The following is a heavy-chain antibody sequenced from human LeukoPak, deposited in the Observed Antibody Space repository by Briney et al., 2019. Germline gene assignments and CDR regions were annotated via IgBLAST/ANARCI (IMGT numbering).Heavy chain of an antibody. CDR1: GDSVSSNSGA. V-gene: IGHV6-1*01. CDR2: TYYRSKWYN. J-gene: IGHJ2*01. Sequence: SQTLSLTCAISGDSVSSNSGAWNWIRQSPSRGLEWLGRTYYRSKWYNDYAVSVKSRITINPDTSKNQFSLQLNSVTPEDTAVYFCAKDNCLRCTTSATISRYFDLWGRGTLVTVSS. D-gene: IGHD1-1*01. CDR3: AKDNCLRCTTSATISRYFDL.